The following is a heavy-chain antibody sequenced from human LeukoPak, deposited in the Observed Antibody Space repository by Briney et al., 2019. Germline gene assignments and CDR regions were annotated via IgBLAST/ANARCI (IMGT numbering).Heavy chain of an antibody. CDR2: ISSSISYI. J-gene: IGHJ4*02. CDR3: ARVGYQLPSFDY. D-gene: IGHD2-2*01. Sequence: GGSLRLSCAASGFTFSSYSMNWVRQAPGKGLEWVSSISSSISYIYYADSVKARFTISRDNAKNSLYLQMNSRRAEDTAVYYCARVGYQLPSFDYWGQGTLVTVSS. V-gene: IGHV3-21*01. CDR1: GFTFSSYS.